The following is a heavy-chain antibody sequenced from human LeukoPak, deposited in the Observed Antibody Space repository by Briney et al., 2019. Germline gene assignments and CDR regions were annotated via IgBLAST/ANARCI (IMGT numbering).Heavy chain of an antibody. CDR2: IYYSGST. CDR3: ARGGYSYGASTH. D-gene: IGHD5-18*01. CDR1: GGSISSYY. J-gene: IGHJ4*02. V-gene: IGHV4-59*01. Sequence: SETLSLTCTVSGGSISSYYWSWIRQPPGKGLEWIGYIYYSGSTNYNPSLKSRVTISVDTSKNQFSLKLSSVTAADTAVYYCARGGYSYGASTHWGQGTLVTVSS.